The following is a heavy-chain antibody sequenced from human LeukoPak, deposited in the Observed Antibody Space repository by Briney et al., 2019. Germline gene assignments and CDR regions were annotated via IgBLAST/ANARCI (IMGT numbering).Heavy chain of an antibody. CDR2: ISSSGSTI. V-gene: IGHV3-48*04. CDR1: EFTFSSHG. D-gene: IGHD4-17*01. CDR3: ARGWDYGDYERVAFDI. J-gene: IGHJ3*02. Sequence: GGSLRLSCAASEFTFSSHGMSWVRQAPGKGLEWVSYISSSGSTIYYADSVKGRFTISRDNAKNSLYLQMNSLRAEDTAVYYCARGWDYGDYERVAFDIWGQGTMVTVSS.